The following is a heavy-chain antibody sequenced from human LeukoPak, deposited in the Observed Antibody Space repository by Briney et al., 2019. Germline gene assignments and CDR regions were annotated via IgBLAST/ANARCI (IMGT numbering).Heavy chain of an antibody. D-gene: IGHD3-10*01. CDR2: IYHSGST. CDR3: ARSDYHNSGSHTVFDAFDI. V-gene: IGHV4-4*02. CDR1: GGSISSSNW. Sequence: SETLSLTCAVSGGSISSSNWWSWVRQPPGKGLEWIGEIYHSGSTNYNPSLKSQVTISVDKSKNQFSLKLSFVTAADTAMYYCARSDYHNSGSHTVFDAFDIWGQGTRVTVSS. J-gene: IGHJ3*02.